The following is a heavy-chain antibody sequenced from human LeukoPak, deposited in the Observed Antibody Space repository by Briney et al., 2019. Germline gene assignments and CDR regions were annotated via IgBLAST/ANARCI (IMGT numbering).Heavy chain of an antibody. CDR2: ISYGGSNK. D-gene: IGHD6-19*01. CDR1: GFTFSSYA. V-gene: IGHV3-30*04. Sequence: GGSLRLSCAASGFTFSSYAMHWVRQAPGKGLEWVAGISYGGSNKYYADSVKGRFTISKDDSKHTLYLQMNSLGAEDRAVYYCARIKTGYRCGWSGDLDYWGRGSLVSVCS. J-gene: IGHJ4*02. CDR3: ARIKTGYRCGWSGDLDY.